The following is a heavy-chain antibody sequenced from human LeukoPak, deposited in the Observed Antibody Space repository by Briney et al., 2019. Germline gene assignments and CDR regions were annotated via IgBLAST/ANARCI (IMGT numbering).Heavy chain of an antibody. V-gene: IGHV1-2*02. CDR2: INPNSGGT. CDR1: GYTFTGYY. D-gene: IGHD3-3*01. J-gene: IGHJ3*02. Sequence: GASVKVSCKASGYTFTGYYMHWVRQAPGQGLEWMGWINPNSGGTNYAQKFQGRVTMTRDTSISTAYMELSRLRSDDTAVYYCARERSPMDFWSGVDAFDIWGQGTMVTVSS. CDR3: ARERSPMDFWSGVDAFDI.